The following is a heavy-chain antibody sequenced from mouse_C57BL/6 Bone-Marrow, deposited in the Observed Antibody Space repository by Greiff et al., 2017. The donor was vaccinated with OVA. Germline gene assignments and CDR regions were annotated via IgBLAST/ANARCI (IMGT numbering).Heavy chain of an antibody. D-gene: IGHD2-14*01. CDR2: ISSGGDYI. J-gene: IGHJ4*01. CDR3: TRIGDDYDAMDY. V-gene: IGHV5-9-1*02. Sequence: EVQGVESGEGLVKPGGSLKLSCAASGFTFSSYAMSWVRQTPEKRLEWVAYISSGGDYIYYADTVKGRFTISRDNARNTLYLQMSSLKSEDTAMYYCTRIGDDYDAMDYWGQGTSVTVSS. CDR1: GFTFSSYA.